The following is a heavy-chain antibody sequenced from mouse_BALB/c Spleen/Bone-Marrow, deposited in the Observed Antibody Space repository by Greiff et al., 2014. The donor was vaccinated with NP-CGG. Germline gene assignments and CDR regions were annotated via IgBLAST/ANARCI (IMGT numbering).Heavy chain of an antibody. CDR1: GFNIKDTY. Sequence: VQLQQPGAELVEPGASVKLSCPTSGFNIKDTYMHWGKKRPEQGLEWIGRIDPANGNTKYDPKFQGKATITADTSSNTAYLQLSSLTSEDTAVYYCASLDDYIYWGQGTLVTVSA. D-gene: IGHD2-4*01. CDR2: IDPANGNT. J-gene: IGHJ3*01. CDR3: ASLDDYIY. V-gene: IGHV14-3*02.